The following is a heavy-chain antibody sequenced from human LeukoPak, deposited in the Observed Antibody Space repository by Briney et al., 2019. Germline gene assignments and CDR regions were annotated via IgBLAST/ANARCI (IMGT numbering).Heavy chain of an antibody. CDR1: GGSVSSYY. CDR2: IYYSGST. CDR3: ARGPPGSYLFDY. J-gene: IGHJ4*02. D-gene: IGHD3-10*01. V-gene: IGHV4-59*02. Sequence: KPSETLSLTCTVSGGSVSSYYWSWIRQPPGKGLEWIGYIYYSGSTNYNPSLKSRVTISVDTSKNQFSLKLSSVTAADTAVYYCARGPPGSYLFDYWGQGTLVTVSS.